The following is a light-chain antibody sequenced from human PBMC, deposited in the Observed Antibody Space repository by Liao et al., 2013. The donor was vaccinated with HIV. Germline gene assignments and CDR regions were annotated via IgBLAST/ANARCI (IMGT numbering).Light chain of an antibody. V-gene: IGLV3-21*01. CDR3: QVWDNSRDHVI. Sequence: SYVLTQPPSVSVAPGKTARITCGGNNIGSKSVHWYQQKPGQAPVLVIYYDSDRPSGIPERISGSNSGNTASLTISRAEAGDEADYYCQVWDNSRDHVIFGGGTKLTVL. J-gene: IGLJ2*01. CDR2: YDS. CDR1: NIGSKS.